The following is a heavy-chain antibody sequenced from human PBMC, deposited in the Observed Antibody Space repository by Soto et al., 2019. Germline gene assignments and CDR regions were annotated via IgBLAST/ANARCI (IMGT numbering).Heavy chain of an antibody. CDR1: GYSFSSFW. CDR2: IYPGDSDI. CDR3: AKHTTYRFYGMDV. J-gene: IGHJ6*02. D-gene: IGHD1-1*01. V-gene: IGHV5-51*01. Sequence: PGESLKISCKGSGYSFSSFWIDWVRQMPGKGLELIGIIYPGDSDIRYSPSFEGQVTMSADRSSSTAYLQWSSLKASDTAMYYCAKHTTYRFYGMDVWGQGTTVTVS.